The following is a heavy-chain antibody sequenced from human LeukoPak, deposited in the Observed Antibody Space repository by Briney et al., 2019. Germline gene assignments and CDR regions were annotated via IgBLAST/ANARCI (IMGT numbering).Heavy chain of an antibody. V-gene: IGHV3-7*01. CDR3: ARSLDGYCSGGSCLSYYFDY. CDR1: GFPFCCYW. CDR2: IKQDGGEK. D-gene: IGHD2-15*01. Sequence: GGAPRLSCAASGFPFCCYWMSWVRQAPGKGLEWVANIKQDGGEKYYVDSVKGRFTISRDNAKTSLYLQMNSLRAEDTAVYYCARSLDGYCSGGSCLSYYFDYWGQGTLVTVSS. J-gene: IGHJ4*02.